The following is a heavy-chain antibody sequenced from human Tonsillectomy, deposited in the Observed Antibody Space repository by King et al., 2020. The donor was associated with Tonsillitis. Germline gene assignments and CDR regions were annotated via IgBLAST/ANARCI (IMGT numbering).Heavy chain of an antibody. J-gene: IGHJ4*02. Sequence: VQLVESGGGLVKPGCSLRLSCAASGFTFSDYYMTWIRQAPGKVLEWISYINGSSTFTTYADSVQGRFTISRDNARNSLFLHMNSLRAEDTAVYYCARERDYSTSVFDSWGLGTLVTVSS. V-gene: IGHV3-11*06. CDR2: INGSSTFT. D-gene: IGHD4-11*01. CDR3: ARERDYSTSVFDS. CDR1: GFTFSDYY.